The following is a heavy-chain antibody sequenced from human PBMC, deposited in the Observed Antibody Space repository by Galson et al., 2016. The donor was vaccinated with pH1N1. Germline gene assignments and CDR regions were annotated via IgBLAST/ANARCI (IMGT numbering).Heavy chain of an antibody. Sequence: ETLSLTCTVSGDSVSAYYWSRIRQPAGKGLEWIGEIYPSGSTNYNPSLKSRVTISVDKSKNQFSLKLNSVTAADTAVYYCARDPSWFSSGADIYYFYGMDVWGQGTTVTVSS. J-gene: IGHJ6*02. CDR2: IYPSGST. CDR3: ARDPSWFSSGADIYYFYGMDV. D-gene: IGHD6-19*01. V-gene: IGHV4-4*07. CDR1: GDSVSAYY.